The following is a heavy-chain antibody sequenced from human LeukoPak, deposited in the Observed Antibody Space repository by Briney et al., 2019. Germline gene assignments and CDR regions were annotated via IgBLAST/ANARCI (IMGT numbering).Heavy chain of an antibody. D-gene: IGHD3-3*01. J-gene: IGHJ3*02. CDR2: ISEGGGST. V-gene: IGHV3-23*01. CDR3: ANQAYYDFWSGYYVGNDAFDI. CDR1: GFTFSSYA. Sequence: PGGSLRLSCAASGFTFSSYAMSWVRRAPGKGLEWVSGISEGGGSTYYADSVKGRFTISRDNSRNTVYLQMNSLRVEDSAVYYCANQAYYDFWSGYYVGNDAFDIWGQGTMVTVSS.